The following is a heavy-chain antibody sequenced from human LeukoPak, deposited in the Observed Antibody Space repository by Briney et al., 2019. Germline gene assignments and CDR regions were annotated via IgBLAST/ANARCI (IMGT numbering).Heavy chain of an antibody. CDR1: RFTCSKYI. CDR3: ANWGGTQTIGDIWYGPLDY. D-gene: IGHD3-16*01. V-gene: IGHV3-23*01. J-gene: IGHJ4*02. Sequence: PGWSLTLSCLASRFTCSKYIMTWVHQGAGKGLEWVESIRAGGDVTFYADCVTGRFRASRDNSRNTAYLEMNSLRVDDTGVYFCANWGGTQTIGDIWYGPLDYWGQGTQVTVSS. CDR2: IRAGGDVT.